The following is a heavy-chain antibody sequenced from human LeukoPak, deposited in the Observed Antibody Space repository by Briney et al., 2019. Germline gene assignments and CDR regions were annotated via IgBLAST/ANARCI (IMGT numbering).Heavy chain of an antibody. CDR1: GFTFSSYW. J-gene: IGHJ4*02. V-gene: IGHV3-7*05. CDR2: IKQDGSGK. D-gene: IGHD3-10*01. Sequence: GGSLRLSCAASGFTFSSYWMSWVRQAPGKGLEWVANIKQDGSGKYYVDSVKGRFTISRDNAKNSLYLQMNSLRAEDTAVYYCARDRATMVRGVSYYFDYWGQGTLVTVSS. CDR3: ARDRATMVRGVSYYFDY.